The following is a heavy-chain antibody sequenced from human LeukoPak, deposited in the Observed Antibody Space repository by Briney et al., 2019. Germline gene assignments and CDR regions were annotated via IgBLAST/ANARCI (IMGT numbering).Heavy chain of an antibody. J-gene: IGHJ6*04. V-gene: IGHV1-18*04. Sequence: ASVKLSCKASGYTFTSYGISWVRQAPGQGLEWMGWISAYNGNTNYAQKLQGRVTMTTDTSTSTAYMELRSLRSHDTAVYYCARVADTMVRGVTYYYYYGMDVWGKGTTVTVSS. D-gene: IGHD3-10*01. CDR1: GYTFTSYG. CDR2: ISAYNGNT. CDR3: ARVADTMVRGVTYYYYYGMDV.